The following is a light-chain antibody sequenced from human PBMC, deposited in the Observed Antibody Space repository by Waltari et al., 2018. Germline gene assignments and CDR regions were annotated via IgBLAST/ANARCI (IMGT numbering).Light chain of an antibody. Sequence: EIVMTQTPATLSVSPGESATLFCRASQSVTTNLAWYVQKPGQAPRLLIYGASARATGGPARLTGGGDGTEFTRTISSLQSEDFAVYYCQQYEKWPRTFGQGTKVEIK. CDR1: QSVTTN. CDR2: GAS. V-gene: IGKV3-15*01. J-gene: IGKJ1*01. CDR3: QQYEKWPRT.